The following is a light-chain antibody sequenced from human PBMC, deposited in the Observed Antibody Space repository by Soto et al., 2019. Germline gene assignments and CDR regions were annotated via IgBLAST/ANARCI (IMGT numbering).Light chain of an antibody. Sequence: SYELTQPPSVSVAPGKTASITCAGNNIGSKGVHWYQQKPGQAPVLVIYYDSDRPSGIPERFSGSNSGNTATLAISRVEAGDEADYFCQVWDSSSCVFGPGTKLTVL. CDR1: NIGSKG. J-gene: IGLJ1*01. CDR2: YDS. V-gene: IGLV3-21*04. CDR3: QVWDSSSCV.